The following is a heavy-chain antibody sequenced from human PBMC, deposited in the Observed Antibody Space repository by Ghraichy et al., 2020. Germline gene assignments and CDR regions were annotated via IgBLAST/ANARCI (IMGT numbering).Heavy chain of an antibody. J-gene: IGHJ4*02. CDR3: AKDAHYDSSGY. CDR1: GFTYSSYE. V-gene: IGHV3-23*01. D-gene: IGHD3-22*01. Sequence: GGSLRLSCAVSGFTYSSYEMSWVRQAPGKGLEWVSAISGSGGSTYYADSVKGRFTISRDNSKNTLYLQMNSLRAEDTAVYYCAKDAHYDSSGYWGQGTLVTVSS. CDR2: ISGSGGST.